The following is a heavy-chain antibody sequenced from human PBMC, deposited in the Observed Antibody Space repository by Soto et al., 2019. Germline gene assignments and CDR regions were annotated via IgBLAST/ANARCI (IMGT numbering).Heavy chain of an antibody. Sequence: PGESLKISCKGSGYSFTSYWIGWVRQMPGKGLEWMGMIYPGDSDARYSPSFQGQVIISADKSINTAYLQWSSLHASDTAVYYCATTYSGPYPPPYYFDLWGQGTLVTVSS. D-gene: IGHD1-26*01. CDR3: ATTYSGPYPPPYYFDL. V-gene: IGHV5-51*01. J-gene: IGHJ4*02. CDR2: IYPGDSDA. CDR1: GYSFTSYW.